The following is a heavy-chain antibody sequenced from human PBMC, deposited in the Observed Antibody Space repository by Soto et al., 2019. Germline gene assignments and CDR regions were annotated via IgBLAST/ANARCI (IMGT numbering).Heavy chain of an antibody. D-gene: IGHD2-21*02. CDR1: GGSISGYY. V-gene: IGHV4-59*01. CDR2: MYNTGST. J-gene: IGHJ6*02. Sequence: SETLSLTCTVSGGSISGYYWSWLRQPPGKGLEWIGYMYNTGSTIYNPSLKSRVTISVDTSKNQFSLKLNSVTAADTAVYYCARDLWGYCGADCYPLDVWGQGTTVTVSS. CDR3: ARDLWGYCGADCYPLDV.